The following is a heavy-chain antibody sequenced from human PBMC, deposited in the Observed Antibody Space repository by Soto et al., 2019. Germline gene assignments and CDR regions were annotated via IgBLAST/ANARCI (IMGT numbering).Heavy chain of an antibody. D-gene: IGHD6-13*01. V-gene: IGHV4-34*01. Sequence: SETLSLTCAVYGGSFSGYYWSWIRQPPGKGLEWIGEINHSGSTNYNPSLKSRVTISVDTSKNQFSLKLSSVTAADTAVYYCARRVTIAAAGTNWFDPWGRGTLVTVSS. CDR2: INHSGST. J-gene: IGHJ5*02. CDR1: GGSFSGYY. CDR3: ARRVTIAAAGTNWFDP.